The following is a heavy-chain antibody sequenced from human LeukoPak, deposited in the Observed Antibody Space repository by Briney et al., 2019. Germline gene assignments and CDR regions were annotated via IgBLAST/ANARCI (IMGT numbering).Heavy chain of an antibody. CDR3: AGGGITIFGVAPISSFDY. CDR2: INPSGGST. D-gene: IGHD3-3*01. CDR1: GYTFTSYY. V-gene: IGHV1-46*01. J-gene: IGHJ4*02. Sequence: GSVKVSCKASGYTFTSYYMHWVRQAPGQGLEWMGIINPSGGSTSYAQKFQGRVTMTRDTSTSTVYMELSSLRSEDTAVYYCAGGGITIFGVAPISSFDYWGQGTLVTVSS.